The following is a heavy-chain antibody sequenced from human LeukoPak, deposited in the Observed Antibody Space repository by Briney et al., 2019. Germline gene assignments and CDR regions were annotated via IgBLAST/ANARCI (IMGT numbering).Heavy chain of an antibody. Sequence: ASVKVSCEASGYTFTGYYMHWMRQAPGQGLEWMGWINPNSGGTNYAQKFQGRVTMTRDTSISTAYMELSRLRSDDTAVYYCAADLCELSSCLDYYYYGMDVWGQGTTVTVSS. J-gene: IGHJ6*02. CDR2: INPNSGGT. D-gene: IGHD2-15*01. CDR1: GYTFTGYY. V-gene: IGHV1-2*02. CDR3: AADLCELSSCLDYYYYGMDV.